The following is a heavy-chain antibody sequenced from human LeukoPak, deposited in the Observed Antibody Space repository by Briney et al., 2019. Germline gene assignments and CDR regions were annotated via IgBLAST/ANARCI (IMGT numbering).Heavy chain of an antibody. D-gene: IGHD3-22*01. V-gene: IGHV4-61*08. CDR1: GDSVSSDAFY. CDR3: AREVGYYDSSGYYFCRAFDI. Sequence: SETLSLTCTVSGDSVSSDAFYWSWIRQPPGRGLEWIGCSYYTGYGNYNPSLKSRVTMSVDTSKNQFSLKLSSVTAADTAVYYCAREVGYYDSSGYYFCRAFDIWGQGTMVTVSS. J-gene: IGHJ3*02. CDR2: SYYTGYG.